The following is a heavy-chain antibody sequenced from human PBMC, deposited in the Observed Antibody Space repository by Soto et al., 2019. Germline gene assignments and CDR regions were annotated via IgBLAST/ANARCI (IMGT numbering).Heavy chain of an antibody. V-gene: IGHV4-34*01. D-gene: IGHD4-4*01. CDR1: GGSFSGYY. Sequence: SETLSLTCAVYGGSFSGYYWSWIRQPPGKGLEWIGEINHSGSTNYNPSLKSRVTISVDTSKNQFSLKLSSVTAADTAVYYCARALNTVTTRWFDPWGQGTLVTVSS. CDR2: INHSGST. CDR3: ARALNTVTTRWFDP. J-gene: IGHJ5*02.